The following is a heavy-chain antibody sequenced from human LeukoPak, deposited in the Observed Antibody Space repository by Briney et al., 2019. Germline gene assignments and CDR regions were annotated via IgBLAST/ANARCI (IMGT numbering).Heavy chain of an antibody. CDR1: GYTFTSYD. V-gene: IGHV1-8*03. J-gene: IGHJ5*02. Sequence: ASVKVSCKASGYTFTSYDIHWVRQATGQGLEWMGWMNPNSGNTGYAQKFQGRVTITRNTSISTAYMELSSLRSEDTAVYYCARGAQAAGTNWFDPWGQGTLVTVSS. CDR3: ARGAQAAGTNWFDP. CDR2: MNPNSGNT. D-gene: IGHD6-13*01.